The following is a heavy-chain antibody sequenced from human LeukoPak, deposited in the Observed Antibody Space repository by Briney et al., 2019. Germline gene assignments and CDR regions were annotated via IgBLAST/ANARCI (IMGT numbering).Heavy chain of an antibody. CDR3: ARHEFPYGDYRNFFDY. V-gene: IGHV4-38-2*01. Sequence: PSETLSLTCAVSGYSISSGYYWGWIRPPPRKGLEWIGSIYHSGSTYYNPSLKSRVTISVDTSKNQFSLKLSSVTAADTAVYYCARHEFPYGDYRNFFDYWGQGTLVTVSS. J-gene: IGHJ4*02. CDR1: GYSISSGYY. CDR2: IYHSGST. D-gene: IGHD4-17*01.